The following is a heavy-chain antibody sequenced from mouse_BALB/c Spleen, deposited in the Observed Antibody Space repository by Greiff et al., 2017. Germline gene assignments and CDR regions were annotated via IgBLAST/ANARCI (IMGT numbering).Heavy chain of an antibody. J-gene: IGHJ2*01. V-gene: IGHV5-6-4*01. CDR2: ISSGGSYT. CDR1: GFTFSSYT. Sequence: DVHLVESGGGLVKPGGSLKLSCAASGFTFSSYTMSWVRQTPEKRLEWVATISSGGSYTYYPDSVKGRFTISRDNAKNTLYLQMSSLKSEDTAMYYCTRDRFYDYWGQGTTLTVSS. CDR3: TRDRFYDY.